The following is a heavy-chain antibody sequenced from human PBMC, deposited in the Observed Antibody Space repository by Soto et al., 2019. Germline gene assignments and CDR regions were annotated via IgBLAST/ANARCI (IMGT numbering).Heavy chain of an antibody. CDR2: IYHSGST. Sequence: PSETLSLTCAVSGGSISSGGYSWSWIRQPPGKGLEWIGYIYHSGSTYYNPSLKSRVTISVDRSKNQFSLKLSSVTAADTAVYYCARGTIELRYSSTYYFDYWGQGTLVTGSS. J-gene: IGHJ4*02. D-gene: IGHD3-9*01. V-gene: IGHV4-30-2*01. CDR1: GGSISSGGYS. CDR3: ARGTIELRYSSTYYFDY.